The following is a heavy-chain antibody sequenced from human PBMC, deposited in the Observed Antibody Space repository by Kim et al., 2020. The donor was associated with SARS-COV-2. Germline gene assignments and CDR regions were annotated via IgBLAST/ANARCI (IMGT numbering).Heavy chain of an antibody. Sequence: SETLSLVCAVYGGSFNGYYWSWLRQPPGKGLEWIGEISYSGIINYNPSLKSRLTMSVDTSKNQFSLTLSSVTAADTAMYYCARGRMARSWFDPWGQGILVSVSS. CDR2: ISYSGII. V-gene: IGHV4-34*01. CDR1: GGSFNGYY. J-gene: IGHJ5*02. CDR3: ARGRMARSWFDP.